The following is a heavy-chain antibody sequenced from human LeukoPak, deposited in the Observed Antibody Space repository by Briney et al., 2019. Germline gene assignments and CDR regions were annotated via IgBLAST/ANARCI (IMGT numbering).Heavy chain of an antibody. CDR1: GGSISSGGYS. D-gene: IGHD6-13*01. V-gene: IGHV4-30-2*05. J-gene: IGHJ5*02. Sequence: SETLSLTCAVSGGSISSGGYSWSWIRQPPGKGLEWIGYIYYSGSTYYNPSLKSRVSISVDTSKNQFSLKLNSVTAADTAMYYCARAGMAIEAAGTIHNWFDPWGQGTLVTVSS. CDR2: IYYSGST. CDR3: ARAGMAIEAAGTIHNWFDP.